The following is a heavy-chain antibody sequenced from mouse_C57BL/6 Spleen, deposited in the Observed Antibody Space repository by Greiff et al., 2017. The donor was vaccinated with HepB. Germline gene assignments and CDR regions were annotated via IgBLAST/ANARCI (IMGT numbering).Heavy chain of an antibody. CDR2: ISDGGSYT. V-gene: IGHV5-4*01. J-gene: IGHJ2*01. CDR1: GFTFSSYA. D-gene: IGHD2-4*01. Sequence: EVQVVESGGGLVKPGGSLKLSCAASGFTFSSYAMSWVRQTPEKRLEWVATISDGGSYTYYPDNVKGRFTISRDNAKNNLYLQMSHLKSEDTAMYYCAREQSTMITTGYFDYWGQGTTLTVSS. CDR3: AREQSTMITTGYFDY.